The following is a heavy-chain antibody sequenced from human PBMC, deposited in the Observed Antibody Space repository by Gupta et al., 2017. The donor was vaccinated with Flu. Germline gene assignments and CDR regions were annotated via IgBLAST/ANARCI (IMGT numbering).Heavy chain of an antibody. V-gene: IGHV3-33*01. J-gene: IGHJ6*02. CDR1: GFTFSSYG. D-gene: IGHD6-13*01. CDR2: IWYDGRNK. Sequence: QVQLVESGGGVVQPGRSLRLSCAASGFTFSSYGMPWARQAPGKGLEWVAVIWYDGRNKYYADSVKGRFTISRDNSKNTLYLQMNSLRAEDTAVYYCARGGSSSWYRIYYYGMDVWGQGTTVTVSS. CDR3: ARGGSSSWYRIYYYGMDV.